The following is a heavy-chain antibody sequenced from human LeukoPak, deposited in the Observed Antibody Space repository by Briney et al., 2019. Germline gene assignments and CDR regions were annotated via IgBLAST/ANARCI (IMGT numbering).Heavy chain of an antibody. V-gene: IGHV4-59*08. CDR3: AGVRSTVGWRSFDY. CDR2: SYFIGSR. CDR1: GSISSYY. J-gene: IGHJ4*02. D-gene: IGHD4-23*01. Sequence: SETLSLTCTVDGSISSYYWSWIRQAPGKGLEWIGHSYFIGSRNYNPSLKSRVTIPVDTPKNQFSLKLSSVTAADTAVYYCAGVRSTVGWRSFDYWGQGILVTVSS.